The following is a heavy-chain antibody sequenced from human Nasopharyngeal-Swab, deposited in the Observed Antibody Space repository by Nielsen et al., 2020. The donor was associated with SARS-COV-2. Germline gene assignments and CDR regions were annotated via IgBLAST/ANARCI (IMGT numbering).Heavy chain of an antibody. V-gene: IGHV1-2*06. Sequence: ASVKVSCKASGYTFTGYYMHWVRQAPGQGLEWMGRINSNSGDTKYAQKFQGRVTMTRDTSISTADMELSRLRSDDTAVYYCARGNSYGYDYWGQGIPVTVSS. CDR1: GYTFTGYY. CDR2: INSNSGDT. D-gene: IGHD5-18*01. J-gene: IGHJ4*02. CDR3: ARGNSYGYDY.